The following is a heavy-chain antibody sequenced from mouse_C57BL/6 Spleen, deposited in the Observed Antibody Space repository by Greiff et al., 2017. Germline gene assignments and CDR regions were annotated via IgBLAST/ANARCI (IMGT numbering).Heavy chain of an antibody. CDR2: IGPGSGST. D-gene: IGHD1-1*01. CDR1: GYTFTDYY. CDR3: ARVPPHYYGSSGGYFDV. J-gene: IGHJ1*03. Sequence: QVQLQQSGAELVKPGASVKISCKASGYTFTDYYINWVKQRPGQGLEWIGKIGPGSGSTYYNEKFKGKATLTADKSSSTAYMQLSSLTSEDSAVYFCARVPPHYYGSSGGYFDVWGTGTTVTVSS. V-gene: IGHV1-77*01.